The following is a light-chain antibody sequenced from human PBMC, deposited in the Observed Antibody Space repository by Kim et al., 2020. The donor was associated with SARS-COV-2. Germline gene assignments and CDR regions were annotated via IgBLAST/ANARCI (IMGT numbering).Light chain of an antibody. Sequence: GQSITISCTGTSSDIGAYNYVSWCQQHPGKAPKVIIFEVTKRPSGVSNRFSGSKSANTASLTIYGLQAEDEADYYCTSYAIGNIWVFGGGTKVTVL. CDR1: SSDIGAYNY. CDR3: TSYAIGNIWV. J-gene: IGLJ3*02. V-gene: IGLV2-14*01. CDR2: EVT.